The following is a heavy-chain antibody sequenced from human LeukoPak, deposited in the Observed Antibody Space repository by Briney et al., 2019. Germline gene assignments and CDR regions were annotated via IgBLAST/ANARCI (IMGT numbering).Heavy chain of an antibody. CDR3: ARDWDDGRAERPA. CDR2: MYSGGDT. D-gene: IGHD3-22*01. J-gene: IGHJ5*02. CDR1: GFTFSGNY. Sequence: GGSLRLSCAASGFTFSGNYMSWFRQAPGKGLECVAVMYSGGDTYYADSVKRRFTISRDKSKNGLYLQMNSLRAEDTAVYYCARDWDDGRAERPAWGQGTLVTVSS. V-gene: IGHV3-53*01.